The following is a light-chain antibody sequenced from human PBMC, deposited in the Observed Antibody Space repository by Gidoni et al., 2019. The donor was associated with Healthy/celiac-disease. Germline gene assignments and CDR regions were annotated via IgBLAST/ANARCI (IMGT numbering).Light chain of an antibody. V-gene: IGLV2-14*01. CDR2: EVS. CDR1: SSDVGGYNY. Sequence: QSALTQPASVSGSAGQSITSSCTGTSSDVGGYNYVSWYQYHPGKAPKLMIYEVSNRPSGVSNRFSGSKSGNTASLTISGLQAEDGAHYYCSSYTSSSTLVVFGGGTKLTVL. CDR3: SSYTSSSTLVV. J-gene: IGLJ2*01.